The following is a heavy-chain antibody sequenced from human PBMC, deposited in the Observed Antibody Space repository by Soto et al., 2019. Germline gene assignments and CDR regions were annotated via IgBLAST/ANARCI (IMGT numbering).Heavy chain of an antibody. CDR1: GLTFSSYG. V-gene: IGHV3-30*18. J-gene: IGHJ4*02. CDR3: AEDSYYHDRTVYYIFDY. Sequence: GGSLRLSCAASGLTFSSYGMHWVRQAPGKGLEWVAHISYDGSNEHYVDSVKGRFTISRDNSKNTLYLQMTSLRAEDTAVYYCAEDSYYHDRTVYYIFDYGGQETLVTVSS. CDR2: ISYDGSNE. D-gene: IGHD3-22*01.